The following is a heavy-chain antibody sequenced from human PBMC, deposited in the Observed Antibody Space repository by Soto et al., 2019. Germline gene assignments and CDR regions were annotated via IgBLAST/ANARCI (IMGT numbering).Heavy chain of an antibody. V-gene: IGHV3-48*01. D-gene: IGHD2-15*01. CDR3: ARDSRDIVVVVAAKAVDY. J-gene: IGHJ4*02. Sequence: EVQLVESGGGLVQPGGSLRLSCAASGFTFSSYSMNWVRQAPGKGLEWVSYISSSSSTIYYADSVKGRFTISRDNAKXXXXXXXXXXXXXXXXXXXCARDSRDIVVVVAAKAVDYWGQGTLVTVSS. CDR1: GFTFSSYS. CDR2: ISSSSSTI.